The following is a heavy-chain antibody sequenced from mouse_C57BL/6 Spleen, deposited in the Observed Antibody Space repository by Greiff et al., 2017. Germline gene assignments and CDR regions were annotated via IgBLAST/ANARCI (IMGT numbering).Heavy chain of an antibody. CDR2: ISSGSSTI. CDR1: GFTFSDYG. V-gene: IGHV5-17*01. J-gene: IGHJ4*01. D-gene: IGHD1-1*01. CDR3: ARFITTVVATGDD. Sequence: EVHLVESGGGLVKPGGSLKLSCAASGFTFSDYGMHWVRQAPEKGLEWVAYISSGSSTIYYADTVKGRFTISRDNAKNTLFLQMTSLRSEDTAMYYCARFITTVVATGDDWGQGTSVTVSS.